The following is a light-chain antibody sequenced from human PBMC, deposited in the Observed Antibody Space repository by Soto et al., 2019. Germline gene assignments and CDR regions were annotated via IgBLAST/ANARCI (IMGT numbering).Light chain of an antibody. CDR3: SSYANTNTEV. CDR2: DVK. J-gene: IGLJ1*01. Sequence: QSVLTQPASVSGSPGRSITISCTGASSYVGSYDYVSWYQQHPGKAPKLVIFDVKNRPSGGSNRFSGSKSGNTAFLTISGLQAEDEADYYCSSYANTNTEVFGTGTKVTVL. V-gene: IGLV2-14*03. CDR1: SSYVGSYDY.